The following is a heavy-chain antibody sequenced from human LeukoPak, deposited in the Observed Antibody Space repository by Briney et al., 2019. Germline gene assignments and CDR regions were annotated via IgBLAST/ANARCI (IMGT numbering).Heavy chain of an antibody. Sequence: SETLSLTCTVSGGSISSYYWSWIRQPPGKGLEWIGYIYYSGSTNYNPALKSRVTISVDTSKNQFSLKLSSVTAADTAVYYCARTASVRGVTKELDYWGQGTLVTVSS. D-gene: IGHD3-10*02. J-gene: IGHJ4*02. CDR1: GGSISSYY. CDR2: IYYSGST. V-gene: IGHV4-59*01. CDR3: ARTASVRGVTKELDY.